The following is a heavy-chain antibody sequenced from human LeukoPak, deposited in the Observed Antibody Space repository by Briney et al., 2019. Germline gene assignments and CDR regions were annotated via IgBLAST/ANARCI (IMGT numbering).Heavy chain of an antibody. Sequence: GGSLRLSCAASGFTFSTYNMNWVRQAPGKGLEWVSYISSSGSTKYYADSVKGRFTISRDNVKNSLFLQMNSLSDEDTAVYYCARDFLAGYFDYWGQGTLVTVSS. J-gene: IGHJ4*02. CDR3: ARDFLAGYFDY. V-gene: IGHV3-48*02. CDR2: ISSSGSTK. D-gene: IGHD3-9*01. CDR1: GFTFSTYN.